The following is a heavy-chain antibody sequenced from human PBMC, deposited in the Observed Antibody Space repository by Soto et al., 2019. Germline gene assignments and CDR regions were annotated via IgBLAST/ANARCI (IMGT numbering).Heavy chain of an antibody. CDR1: GYTFTSYG. D-gene: IGHD2-15*01. CDR2: ISAYNGNT. J-gene: IGHJ5*02. V-gene: IGHV1-18*01. CDR3: ARDNCSGGSCYSSWFDP. Sequence: ASVKVSCQASGYTFTSYGISWVRQAPGQGLEWMGWISAYNGNTNYAQKLQGRVTMTTDTSTSTAYMELRSLRSDDTAVYYCARDNCSGGSCYSSWFDPWGQGTLVTVSS.